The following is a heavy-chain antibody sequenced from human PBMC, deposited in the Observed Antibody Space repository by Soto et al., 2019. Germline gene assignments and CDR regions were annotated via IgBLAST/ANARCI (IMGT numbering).Heavy chain of an antibody. CDR1: GFTFNNYA. Sequence: GGSLRLSCAASGFTFNNYAMAWVRQAPGKGLEWVSSIINTGDSRYYADPVKGRFTISRDNSKNTLYLQMNSLSADDTAVYYCAKGRTIVVVTTSLDSWGQGTLVTVSS. D-gene: IGHD2-21*02. V-gene: IGHV3-23*01. J-gene: IGHJ4*02. CDR2: IINTGDSR. CDR3: AKGRTIVVVTTSLDS.